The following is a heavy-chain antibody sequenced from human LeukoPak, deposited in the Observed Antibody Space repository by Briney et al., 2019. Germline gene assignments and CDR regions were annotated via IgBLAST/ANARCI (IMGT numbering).Heavy chain of an antibody. J-gene: IGHJ6*02. Sequence: GGSLRLSCAASGFTFSSYSMNWVRQAPGKGLEWVSSISSSSSYIYYADSVKGRFTISRDNSKNTLYLQMNGLRPEDTAVYYCAKGVVAATNAAYYGMDVWGQGTTVTVSS. CDR2: ISSSSSYI. V-gene: IGHV3-21*01. CDR1: GFTFSSYS. D-gene: IGHD2-15*01. CDR3: AKGVVAATNAAYYGMDV.